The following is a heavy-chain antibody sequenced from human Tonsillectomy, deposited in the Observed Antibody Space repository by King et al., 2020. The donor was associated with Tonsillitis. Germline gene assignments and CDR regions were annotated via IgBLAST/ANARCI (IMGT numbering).Heavy chain of an antibody. V-gene: IGHV4-39*01. CDR2: IYYSGST. J-gene: IGHJ5*02. CDR3: ARHLYNWNPGWFDP. CDR1: GASISSTTYY. Sequence: LQLQESGPGLVNPSETLSLTCSVSGASISSTTYYWGWIRQPPGKGLEWIGSIYYSGSTNYNPSLKSRVTISVDTSKSQFSLKLSSVTAADTAVYYCARHLYNWNPGWFDPWGQGTLVTVSS. D-gene: IGHD1-20*01.